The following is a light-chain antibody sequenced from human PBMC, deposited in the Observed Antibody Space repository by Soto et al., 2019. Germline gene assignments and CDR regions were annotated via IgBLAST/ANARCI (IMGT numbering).Light chain of an antibody. V-gene: IGLV1-44*01. CDR2: SNN. CDR1: SSNIGSNT. J-gene: IGLJ7*01. Sequence: QSVLTQPPSACGTPGQRVTISCSGSSSNIGSNTVNWYQQLPGTAPKLLIYSNNQRTSGVPDRFSGSKSGTSASLAISGLQSEDEADYYCAAWDDSLNGAVFGGGTQLTVL. CDR3: AAWDDSLNGAV.